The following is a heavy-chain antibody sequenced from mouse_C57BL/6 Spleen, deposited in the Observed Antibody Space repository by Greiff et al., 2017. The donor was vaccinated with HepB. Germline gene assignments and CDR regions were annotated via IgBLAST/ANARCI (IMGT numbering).Heavy chain of an antibody. Sequence: LVESGAELVKPGASVKISCKASGYAFSSYWMNWVKQRPGKGLEWIGQIYPGDGDTNYNGKFKGKATLTADKSSSTAYMQLSSLTSEDSAVYFCARTITTVVDWYFDVWGTGTTVTVSS. J-gene: IGHJ1*03. V-gene: IGHV1-80*01. CDR2: IYPGDGDT. CDR3: ARTITTVVDWYFDV. D-gene: IGHD1-1*01. CDR1: GYAFSSYW.